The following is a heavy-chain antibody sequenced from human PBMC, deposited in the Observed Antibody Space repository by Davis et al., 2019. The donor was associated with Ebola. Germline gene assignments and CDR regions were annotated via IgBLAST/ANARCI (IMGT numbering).Heavy chain of an antibody. CDR1: GFSLDTTAVG. Sequence: SGPTLVTPTQTLTLTCSFSGFSLDTTAVGVGWIRQSPGKALEWLALIYLDDDKRYNPSLKSRLTITKDTSKNQVVLVMTNMDPVDTATYYCAHSIMLQVRGFNYWGQGALVTVSS. V-gene: IGHV2-5*02. D-gene: IGHD3-16*01. J-gene: IGHJ4*02. CDR2: IYLDDDK. CDR3: AHSIMLQVRGFNY.